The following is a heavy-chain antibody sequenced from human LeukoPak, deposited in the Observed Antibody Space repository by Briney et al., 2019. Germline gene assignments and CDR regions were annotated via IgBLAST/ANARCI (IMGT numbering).Heavy chain of an antibody. Sequence: PGGSLRLSCAASGFTFVTFAMGWVRQAPGKGHEWVSTISGSGGGTYYADSVKGRFTISRDNSKNTLYLQMNSLRAEDTAVYYCAKHKGAGSRYSYSMDVWGKGATVTVSS. D-gene: IGHD6-13*01. CDR3: AKHKGAGSRYSYSMDV. J-gene: IGHJ6*03. V-gene: IGHV3-23*01. CDR2: ISGSGGGT. CDR1: GFTFVTFA.